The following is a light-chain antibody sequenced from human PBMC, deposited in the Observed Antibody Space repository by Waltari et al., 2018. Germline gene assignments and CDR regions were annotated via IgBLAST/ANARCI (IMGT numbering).Light chain of an antibody. CDR1: SSGVGGYNY. Sequence: QSALTQPRSVSGSPGQSVTISCTGTSSGVGGYNYVSWYQQHTGKAPKLMIYDVSKRPSGVPDRFSGSKSGNTASLTISGLQAEDEADYYCCSYAGSYTLVFGGGTKLTVL. CDR3: CSYAGSYTLV. V-gene: IGLV2-11*01. J-gene: IGLJ3*02. CDR2: DVS.